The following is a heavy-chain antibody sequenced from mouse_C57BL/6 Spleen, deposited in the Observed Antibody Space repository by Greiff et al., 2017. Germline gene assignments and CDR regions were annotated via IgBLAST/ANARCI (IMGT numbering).Heavy chain of an antibody. CDR1: GYAFSSSW. J-gene: IGHJ1*03. V-gene: IGHV1-82*01. Sequence: QVQLQQSGPELVKPGASVKISCKASGYAFSSSWMNWVKQRPGKGLEWIGRIYPGDGDTNYNGKFKGKATLTADKSSSTAYLQLSSRTSEDSAVYFGARSWDDYWYFDVWGTGTTVTVSS. D-gene: IGHD4-1*01. CDR3: ARSWDDYWYFDV. CDR2: IYPGDGDT.